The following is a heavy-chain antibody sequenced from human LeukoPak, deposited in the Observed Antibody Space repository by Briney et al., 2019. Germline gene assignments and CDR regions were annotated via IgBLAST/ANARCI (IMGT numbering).Heavy chain of an antibody. J-gene: IGHJ6*03. CDR1: GGSFSGYY. Sequence: PSETLSLTCAVYGGSFSGYYWSWIRQPPGKGLEWIGEINHSGSTNYNPSLKSRAAISVDTSKNQFSLKLSSVTAADTAVYYCARGRLYCSSTSCFYYYYYYMDVWGKGTTVTVSS. V-gene: IGHV4-34*01. CDR3: ARGRLYCSSTSCFYYYYYYMDV. CDR2: INHSGST. D-gene: IGHD2-2*01.